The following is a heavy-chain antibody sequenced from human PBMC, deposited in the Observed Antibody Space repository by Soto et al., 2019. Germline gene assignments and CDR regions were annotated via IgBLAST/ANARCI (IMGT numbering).Heavy chain of an antibody. CDR3: ATPPGGGYCTNGVCDNWFDP. CDR1: GFTFSSYA. J-gene: IGHJ5*02. Sequence: GGSLRLSFAASGFTFSSYAMHWVRQAPGKGLGWVAVISYDGSNKYCADSVKGRFTISRDNSKNTLYLQMNSLRAEDTAVYYCATPPGGGYCTNGVCDNWFDPWGQGTLVTVSS. V-gene: IGHV3-30-3*01. D-gene: IGHD2-8*01. CDR2: ISYDGSNK.